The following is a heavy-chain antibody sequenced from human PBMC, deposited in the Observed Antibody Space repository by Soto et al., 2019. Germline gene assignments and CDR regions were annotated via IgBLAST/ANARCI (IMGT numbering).Heavy chain of an antibody. V-gene: IGHV1-2*02. Sequence: GASVKVSCKASGYTFTGYYMHWVRQAPGQGLEWMGWINPNSGGTNYAQKFQGRVTMTRDTSISTAYMELSRLRSDDTAVYYCARVKVLRFLEWLGYYYYYGMDVWGQGTTVTV. CDR1: GYTFTGYY. J-gene: IGHJ6*02. CDR3: ARVKVLRFLEWLGYYYYYGMDV. D-gene: IGHD3-3*01. CDR2: INPNSGGT.